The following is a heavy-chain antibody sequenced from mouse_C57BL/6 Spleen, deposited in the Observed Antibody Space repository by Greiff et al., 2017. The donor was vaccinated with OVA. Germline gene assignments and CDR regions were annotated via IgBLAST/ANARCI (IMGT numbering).Heavy chain of an antibody. V-gene: IGHV1-22*01. J-gene: IGHJ3*01. Sequence: VQLKQSGPELVKPGASVKMSCKASGYTFTDYNMHWVKQSHGKSLEWIGYINPNNGGTSYNQKFKGKATLTVNKSSSTAYMELRSLTSEDSAVYYCASYDYDEGFAYWGQGTLVTVSA. CDR3: ASYDYDEGFAY. D-gene: IGHD2-4*01. CDR1: GYTFTDYN. CDR2: INPNNGGT.